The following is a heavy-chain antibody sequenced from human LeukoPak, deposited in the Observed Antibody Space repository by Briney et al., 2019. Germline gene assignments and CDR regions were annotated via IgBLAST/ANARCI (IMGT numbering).Heavy chain of an antibody. CDR1: GYTFTGYY. CDR3: ARDRDYVWGSYRRNPFDY. V-gene: IGHV1-2*06. J-gene: IGHJ4*02. D-gene: IGHD3-16*02. Sequence: GASVKVSCKASGYTFTGYYMHWVRQAPGQGLEWMGRINPNSGGTNYAQKFQGRVTMTRDTSISTAYMELSRLRSDDTAVYYCARDRDYVWGSYRRNPFDYWGQGTLATVSS. CDR2: INPNSGGT.